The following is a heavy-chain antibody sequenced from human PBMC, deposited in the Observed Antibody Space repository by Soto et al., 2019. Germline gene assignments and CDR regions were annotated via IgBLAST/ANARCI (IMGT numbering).Heavy chain of an antibody. CDR3: AKRNYVSEFDY. CDR1: GFTFSSYA. D-gene: IGHD3-10*01. V-gene: IGHV3-23*01. CDR2: ISGSGGST. J-gene: IGHJ4*02. Sequence: EVQLLESGGGLVQPGGSLRLSCAASGFTFSSYAMNWVRQAPGKGLEWVSVISGSGGSTYYADSVKGRFTISRDNSKNPLYLQMNSLRAEDTAVYYCAKRNYVSEFDYWGQGTLVTVSS.